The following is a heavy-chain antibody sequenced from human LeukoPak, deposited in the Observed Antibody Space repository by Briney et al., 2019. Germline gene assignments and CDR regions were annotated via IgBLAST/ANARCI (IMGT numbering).Heavy chain of an antibody. V-gene: IGHV2-5*01. CDR2: TYWNKDK. CDR1: GGSISSSSYY. J-gene: IGHJ4*02. CDR3: AHKGRGSGSYTM. Sequence: TLSLTCTVSGGSISSSSYYWGWIRQPPGKGLEWLAVTYWNKDKSYSPSLKTRLTITKDTSKNQLVLIMTNMDPVDTATYYCAHKGRGSGSYTMWGPRTLVTVSS. D-gene: IGHD3-10*01.